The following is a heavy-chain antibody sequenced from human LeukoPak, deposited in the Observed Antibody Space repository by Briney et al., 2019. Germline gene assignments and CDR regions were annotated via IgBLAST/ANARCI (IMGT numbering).Heavy chain of an antibody. Sequence: PGRSLRLSCAASGFIFSSYEMNWVRQAPGKGLEWVSYISSSGSTIYYADSVKGRFTISRDNAKNSLYLQMSSLRSEDTAVYYCARGIWFGSLLYPYYFDYWGQGTLVTVSS. D-gene: IGHD3-10*01. V-gene: IGHV3-48*03. CDR2: ISSSGSTI. CDR3: ARGIWFGSLLYPYYFDY. J-gene: IGHJ4*02. CDR1: GFIFSSYE.